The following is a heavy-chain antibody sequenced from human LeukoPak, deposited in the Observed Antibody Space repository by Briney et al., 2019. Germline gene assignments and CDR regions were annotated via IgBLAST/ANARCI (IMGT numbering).Heavy chain of an antibody. Sequence: SETLSLTCTVSGGSISNNTFYWGWIRQPPGKGLEWIGSISYTGTTYYSPSLKSRVTISVDTSKNQFSLKLSSVTAADTAVYYCARDHRWRLLDDMGWFDPWGQGTLVTVSS. CDR2: ISYTGTT. D-gene: IGHD2-21*02. CDR3: ARDHRWRLLDDMGWFDP. CDR1: GGSISNNTFY. J-gene: IGHJ5*02. V-gene: IGHV4-39*07.